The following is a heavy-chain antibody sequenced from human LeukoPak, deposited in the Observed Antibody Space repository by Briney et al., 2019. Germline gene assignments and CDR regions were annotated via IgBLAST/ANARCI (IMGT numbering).Heavy chain of an antibody. CDR3: AKAEPYYYDSSGYYEYYYGMDV. Sequence: ASVKVSCKASGGTFISYAISWVRQAPGQGLEWMGGIIPIFGTANYAQKFQGRVTITADESTSTAYMELSSLRSEDTAVYYCAKAEPYYYDSSGYYEYYYGMDVWGQGTTVTVSS. CDR1: GGTFISYA. V-gene: IGHV1-69*13. J-gene: IGHJ6*02. D-gene: IGHD3-22*01. CDR2: IIPIFGTA.